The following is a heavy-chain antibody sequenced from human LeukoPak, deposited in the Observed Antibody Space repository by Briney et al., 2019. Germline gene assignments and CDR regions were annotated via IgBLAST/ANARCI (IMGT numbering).Heavy chain of an antibody. CDR1: GFTFSGYS. V-gene: IGHV3-21*01. Sequence: GGSLRLSCAASGFTFSGYSMNWVRQAPGKGLEWVSSISSSSSYIYYADSLQGRFTISRDNANNSLYLQINSLRAEDTAVYYCARDPPYGIVGASYFDYWGQGTLVTVSS. CDR2: ISSSSSYI. D-gene: IGHD1-26*01. J-gene: IGHJ4*02. CDR3: ARDPPYGIVGASYFDY.